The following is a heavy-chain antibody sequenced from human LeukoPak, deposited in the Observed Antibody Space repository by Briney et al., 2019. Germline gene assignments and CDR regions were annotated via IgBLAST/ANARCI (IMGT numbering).Heavy chain of an antibody. V-gene: IGHV1-8*01. CDR2: MNPNSGNT. CDR3: TRGRGRCSGGSCPNWLGT. CDR1: GYTFTSCD. Sequence: ASVKVSCTASGYTFTSCDINWVRHATGQGLEWMGWMNPNSGNTGYAQTFHGRVSLTRNTSITPASLNLSSLRSEDTDVYHCTRGRGRCSGGSCPNWLGTWGEG. J-gene: IGHJ5*02. D-gene: IGHD2-15*01.